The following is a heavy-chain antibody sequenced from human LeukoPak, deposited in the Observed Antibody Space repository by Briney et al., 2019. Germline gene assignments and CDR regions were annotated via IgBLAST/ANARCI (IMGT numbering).Heavy chain of an antibody. D-gene: IGHD3-10*01. Sequence: PSETLSLTCTVSGGSISSNSYYWGWIRQPPGKGLEWIGSIYYSGSTYYNPSLKSRVTISVDTSKNQFSLKLSSVTAADTAVYYCARHPSQGVLLWFGALTAYDYYMDVWGKGTTVTVSS. CDR3: ARHPSQGVLLWFGALTAYDYYMDV. CDR1: GGSISSNSYY. CDR2: IYYSGST. J-gene: IGHJ6*03. V-gene: IGHV4-39*07.